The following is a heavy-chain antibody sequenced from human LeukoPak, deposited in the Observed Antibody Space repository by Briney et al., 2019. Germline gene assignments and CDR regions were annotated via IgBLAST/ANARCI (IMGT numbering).Heavy chain of an antibody. CDR3: AKTTVGYSSGRYPGWPADS. Sequence: PGGSLRLSCEASGFIFNTYAIYWVRQAPGKGLEWVSGICGSGGCTYYADSVKGRFTLSRDNSKNTIYLQMNSLTADDTAVYYCAKTTVGYSSGRYPGWPADSWGQGALVTVSS. CDR2: ICGSGGCT. D-gene: IGHD6-19*01. CDR1: GFIFNTYA. V-gene: IGHV3-23*01. J-gene: IGHJ4*02.